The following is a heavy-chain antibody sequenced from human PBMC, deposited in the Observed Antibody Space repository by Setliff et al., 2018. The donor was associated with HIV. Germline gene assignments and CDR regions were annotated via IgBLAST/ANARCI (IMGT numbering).Heavy chain of an antibody. CDR2: IYYNGNT. D-gene: IGHD3-22*01. J-gene: IGHJ5*02. V-gene: IGHV4-59*11. Sequence: PSETLSLTCTVSGGSISSHYWSWIRLPPGKGLEWIGTIYYNGNTNYNPSLKSRVAISVDTSKNLFSLKASDTALYFCARAPNSPYYSNVWYADHWGQGTLVTVSS. CDR1: GGSISSHY. CDR3: ARAPNSPYYSNVWYADH.